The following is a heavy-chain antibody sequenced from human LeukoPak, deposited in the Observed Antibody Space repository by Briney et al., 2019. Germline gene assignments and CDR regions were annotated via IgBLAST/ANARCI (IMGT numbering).Heavy chain of an antibody. D-gene: IGHD3-10*01. CDR1: GGSFSGHY. V-gene: IGHV4-34*01. Sequence: SETLSLTCAVYGGSFSGHYWSWIRQPPGKGLEWIGENNHSGSTNYNPSLKSRVTISIDTSKNQFSLKLSSVTAADTAVYYCARHVSTMVRGVVGEVDYWGQGTLVTVSS. CDR3: ARHVSTMVRGVVGEVDY. J-gene: IGHJ4*02. CDR2: NNHSGST.